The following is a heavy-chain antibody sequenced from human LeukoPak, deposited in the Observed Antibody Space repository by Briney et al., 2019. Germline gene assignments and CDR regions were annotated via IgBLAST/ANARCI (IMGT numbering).Heavy chain of an antibody. CDR2: ISANNGNT. Sequence: ASVKVSCKASGYTFTGYYMHWVRQAPGQGLEWMGWISANNGNTNYAQKLQGRVTMTTDTSTSTAYMELRSLRSDDTAVYYCARGGGIFTMVDSWGQGTLVTVSS. V-gene: IGHV1-18*04. D-gene: IGHD3-10*01. CDR1: GYTFTGYY. CDR3: ARGGGIFTMVDS. J-gene: IGHJ4*02.